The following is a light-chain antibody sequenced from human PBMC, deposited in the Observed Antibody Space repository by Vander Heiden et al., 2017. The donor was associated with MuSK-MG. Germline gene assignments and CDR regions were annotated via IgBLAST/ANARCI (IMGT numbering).Light chain of an antibody. CDR1: TSDVGGYNY. CDR3: SSYKSSSTLYV. Sequence: QSALTQPASVSGSPRQSITIACTGNTSDVGGYNYVYWYQQHPGKAPKLMMYDVSNRPSGVSNRFSGSKSGNTASLTISGLQAEDEADYYCSSYKSSSTLYVFGGGTKLTVL. V-gene: IGLV2-14*03. J-gene: IGLJ2*01. CDR2: DVS.